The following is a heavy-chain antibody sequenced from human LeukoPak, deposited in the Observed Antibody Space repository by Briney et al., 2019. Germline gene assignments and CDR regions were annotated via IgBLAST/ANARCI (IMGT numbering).Heavy chain of an antibody. CDR2: INHSGST. V-gene: IGHV4-34*01. D-gene: IGHD5-12*01. CDR3: ARTRSRYNSGYAPNYGMDV. CDR1: GGSISSYY. J-gene: IGHJ6*02. Sequence: SETLSLTCTVSGGSISSYYWSWIRQPPGKGLEWIGEINHSGSTNYNPSLKSRVTISVDTSKNQFSLKLSSVTAADTAVYYCARTRSRYNSGYAPNYGMDVWGQGTTVTVSS.